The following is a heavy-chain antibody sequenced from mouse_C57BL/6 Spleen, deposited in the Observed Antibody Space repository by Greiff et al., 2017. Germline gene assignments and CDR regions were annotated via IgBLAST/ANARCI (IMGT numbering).Heavy chain of an antibody. J-gene: IGHJ4*01. V-gene: IGHV1-52*01. CDR3: ARRGDYDVGYAMDY. D-gene: IGHD2-4*01. CDR2: IDPSDSET. CDR1: GYTFTSYW. Sequence: VQLQQPGAELVRPGSSVKLSCKASGYTFTSYWMHWVKQRPIQGLEWIGNIDPSDSETHYNQKFKDKATLTVDKSSSTAYMQLSRLTSEDSAVYYCARRGDYDVGYAMDYWGQGTSVTVSS.